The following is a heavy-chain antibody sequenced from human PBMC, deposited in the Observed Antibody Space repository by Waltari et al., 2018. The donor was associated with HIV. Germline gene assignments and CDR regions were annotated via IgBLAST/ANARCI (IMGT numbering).Heavy chain of an antibody. J-gene: IGHJ4*02. D-gene: IGHD1-20*01. V-gene: IGHV3-48*01. CDR2: MSEDNRYP. CDR3: VRDYKWAFDY. CDR1: GCRFRSYS. Sequence: EVKLVESGGGLIQQGGSLRLSCATSGCRFRSYSMTWVRQAPGVGLELLAYMSEDNRYPYYADSVKGRFTISRDNAEDSVYLQMTNLRVEDTAVYYCVRDYKWAFDYWGQGTRVTVSS.